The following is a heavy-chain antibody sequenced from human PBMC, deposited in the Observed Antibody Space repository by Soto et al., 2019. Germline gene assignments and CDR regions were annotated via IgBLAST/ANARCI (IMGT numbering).Heavy chain of an antibody. V-gene: IGHV1-24*01. CDR1: GYTLTELS. CDR2: FDPEDDET. D-gene: IGHD5-12*01. J-gene: IGHJ4*02. Sequence: QVQLVQSGAEVKKPGASVKVSCKVSGYTLTELSMHWVRQAPGKGLEWMGGFDPEDDETIYAQKFQGRVTVTEDTSTDTAYMELSSLRSEDTAVYYCPVGGYSGYENNDCWGQGTLVTVSS. CDR3: PVGGYSGYENNDC.